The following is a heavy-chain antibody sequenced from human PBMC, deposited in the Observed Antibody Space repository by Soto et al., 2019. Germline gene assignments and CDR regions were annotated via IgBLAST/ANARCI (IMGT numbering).Heavy chain of an antibody. CDR3: ARPLGPWTTVTALGY. Sequence: PGESLKISCKGSGYSFTSYWIGWVRQMPGKGLEWMGIIYPGDSDTRDSPSFQGQVTISADKSISTAYLQWSSLKASDTAMYYCARPLGPWTTVTALGYWGPGTLVTVSS. CDR1: GYSFTSYW. J-gene: IGHJ4*02. CDR2: IYPGDSDT. V-gene: IGHV5-51*01. D-gene: IGHD4-17*01.